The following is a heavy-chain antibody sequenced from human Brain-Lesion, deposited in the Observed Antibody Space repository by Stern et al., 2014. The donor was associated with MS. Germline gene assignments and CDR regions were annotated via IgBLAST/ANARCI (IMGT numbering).Heavy chain of an antibody. V-gene: IGHV1-45*02. CDR3: AEGGSYGFVY. CDR2: ITPFTGNT. Sequence: VQLEESGAEVKKTGSSVKVSCQASGNTFTNRYLHWVRQAPGQALEWMGWITPFTGNTNYAQNFKDRVTITMDRSMSTAYMDLSSLRSDDTAIYFCAEGGSYGFVYWGQGTLVTVSS. D-gene: IGHD4-17*01. CDR1: GNTFTNRY. J-gene: IGHJ4*02.